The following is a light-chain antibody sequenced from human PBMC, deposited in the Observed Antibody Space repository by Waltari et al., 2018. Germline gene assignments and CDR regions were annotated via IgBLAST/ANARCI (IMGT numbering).Light chain of an antibody. Sequence: IQLTQSTSSLSASVGDRVTITCRASQGISNFLAWYQQKTGKAPKLLIYAASTLPSGVPARFSGSGAGTDFTLTISSLQPEDFATYYCQQLNSYQWTFGQGTKVEIK. CDR1: QGISNF. CDR2: AAS. CDR3: QQLNSYQWT. V-gene: IGKV1-9*01. J-gene: IGKJ1*01.